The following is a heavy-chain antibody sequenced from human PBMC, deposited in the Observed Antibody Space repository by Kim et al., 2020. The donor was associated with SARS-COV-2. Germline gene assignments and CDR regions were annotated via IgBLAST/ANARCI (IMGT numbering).Heavy chain of an antibody. V-gene: IGHV3-21*01. J-gene: IGHJ4*02. Sequence: GGSLRLSCAASGFTFSYFGMTWVRQAPGKGLEWVSSISSGGTFRYYADSVKGRVSISRDDSKKSLYMQMDSLRAEDTAVYFCARDRTGRQWLFDSWGQGTLVTAPS. CDR2: ISSGGTFR. D-gene: IGHD6-19*01. CDR1: GFTFSYFG. CDR3: ARDRTGRQWLFDS.